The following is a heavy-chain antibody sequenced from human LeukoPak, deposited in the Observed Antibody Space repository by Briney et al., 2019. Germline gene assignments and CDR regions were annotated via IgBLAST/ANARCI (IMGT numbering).Heavy chain of an antibody. Sequence: SETLSLTCAVYGGSFSGYYWSWIRQPPGKGLEWIGYIYYSGSTNYNPPLKSRVTISVDTSKNQFSLKLSSVTAADTAVYYCAKVYGSGSYFYYGMDVWGQGTTVTVSS. CDR2: IYYSGST. J-gene: IGHJ6*02. CDR1: GGSFSGYY. V-gene: IGHV4-59*01. CDR3: AKVYGSGSYFYYGMDV. D-gene: IGHD3-10*01.